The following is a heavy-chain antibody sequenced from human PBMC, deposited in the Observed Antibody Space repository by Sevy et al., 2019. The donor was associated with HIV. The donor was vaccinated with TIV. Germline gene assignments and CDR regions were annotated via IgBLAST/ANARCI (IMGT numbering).Heavy chain of an antibody. Sequence: GGSLRLSCAISRFTFSDYAMSWVRQAPGKGLEWVSAIPGRGGATYYADSVKGRFTISRDNSKNTLSLQMNSLRAEDTAVYYCAGVGGDLTPRYQDSFYLDVWGRGTTVTVSS. J-gene: IGHJ6*03. CDR1: RFTFSDYA. CDR3: AGVGGDLTPRYQDSFYLDV. D-gene: IGHD3-16*01. V-gene: IGHV3-23*01. CDR2: IPGRGGAT.